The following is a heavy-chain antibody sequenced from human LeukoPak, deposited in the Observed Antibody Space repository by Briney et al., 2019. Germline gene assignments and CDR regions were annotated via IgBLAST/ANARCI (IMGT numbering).Heavy chain of an antibody. D-gene: IGHD5-12*01. J-gene: IGHJ4*02. CDR2: ISAYNGNT. CDR3: ARDQGIYNHRIIDS. V-gene: IGHV1-18*01. CDR1: GYTFLNYG. Sequence: GASGKVSCKASGYTFLNYGISWVRQAPGQGLEWMAWISAYNGNTNFAQEFQGRVTMTTDTSTSTASMELRSLRSDDTAVYYCARDQGIYNHRIIDSWGQGTLVTVSS.